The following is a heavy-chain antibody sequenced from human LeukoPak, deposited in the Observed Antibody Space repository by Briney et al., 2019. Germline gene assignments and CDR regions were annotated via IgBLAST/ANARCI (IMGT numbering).Heavy chain of an antibody. CDR3: ARVGWSFGYTSWYFDP. CDR2: INHSGST. D-gene: IGHD5-24*01. Sequence: PSETLSLTCAVYGGSFSGDYWSWIRQPPGKGLEWIGEINHSGSTNYNPSLKSRVTISVDTSKNQFSLKLSSVTAADTAVYYCARVGWSFGYTSWYFDPWGRGTLVTVSS. J-gene: IGHJ2*01. CDR1: GGSFSGDY. V-gene: IGHV4-34*01.